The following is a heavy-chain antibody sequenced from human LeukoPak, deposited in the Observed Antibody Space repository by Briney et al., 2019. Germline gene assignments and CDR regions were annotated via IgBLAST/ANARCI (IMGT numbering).Heavy chain of an antibody. CDR1: GGSFSGYY. J-gene: IGHJ6*03. CDR3: ARGGAAAGRNYYYMDV. V-gene: IGHV4-34*01. CDR2: INHSGST. Sequence: PSETLSLTCAVYGGSFSGYYRSWIRQSPGKGLEWIGEINHSGSTNYNPSLKSRVTISVDTSKNQFSLKLSSVTAADTAVYYCARGGAAAGRNYYYMDVWGKGTTVTVSS. D-gene: IGHD6-13*01.